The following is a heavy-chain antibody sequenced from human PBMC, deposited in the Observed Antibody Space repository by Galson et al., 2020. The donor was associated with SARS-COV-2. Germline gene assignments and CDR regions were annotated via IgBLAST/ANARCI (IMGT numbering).Heavy chain of an antibody. CDR2: TYYRSKWNN. Sequence: SQTLSLTCAISGDNVSSDRAAWNWIRQSPSRGLEWLGRTYYRSKWNNDYAASMKGRLIINPDTSENQFSLQLDSVTPEDTAVYYCARDPSDWTFFDYWGQGTPVTASS. J-gene: IGHJ4*02. V-gene: IGHV6-1*01. D-gene: IGHD1-1*01. CDR3: ARDPSDWTFFDY. CDR1: GDNVSSDRAA.